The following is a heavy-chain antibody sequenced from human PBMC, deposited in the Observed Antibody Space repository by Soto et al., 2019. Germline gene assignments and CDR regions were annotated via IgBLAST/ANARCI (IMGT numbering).Heavy chain of an antibody. V-gene: IGHV4-39*02. CDR1: GSSIDNSTYY. Sequence: SETLSLTCLVSGSSIDNSTYYWGWIRQPPGKGLEWIGSIYYSGATYYNPSLRSRITISMDRSKNHFSLKLTSVTAADTAIYYCAPVGIGTTTVDYWGQGTLVTVS. CDR2: IYYSGAT. J-gene: IGHJ4*02. D-gene: IGHD5-12*01. CDR3: APVGIGTTTVDY.